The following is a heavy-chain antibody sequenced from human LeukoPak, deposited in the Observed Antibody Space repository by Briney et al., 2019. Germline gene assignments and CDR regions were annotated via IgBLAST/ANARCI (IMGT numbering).Heavy chain of an antibody. D-gene: IGHD2-21*01. Sequence: GGSLRLSCAASGFTFSNYWMHWVRQATGKGLVWASRIKSDGSSTSYADSVKGRFTISRDNAKNTLYLQMNSLRVEDTAVYYCARDPGGGGAKGHNWFDPWGQGTLVTVSS. CDR1: GFTFSNYW. V-gene: IGHV3-74*01. J-gene: IGHJ5*02. CDR2: IKSDGSST. CDR3: ARDPGGGGAKGHNWFDP.